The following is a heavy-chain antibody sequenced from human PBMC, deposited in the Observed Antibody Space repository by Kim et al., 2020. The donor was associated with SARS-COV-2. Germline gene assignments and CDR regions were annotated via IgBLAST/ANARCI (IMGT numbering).Heavy chain of an antibody. Sequence: GGSLRLSCSASGFSFSRFSMHWVRQAPGRGLEFVSAISPKGDDIFYADSVEGRFTISRDNSRNTLFLQMTSLRPEDTAVYYCVNRNAFDSGGYDIWGQGTMVTVPS. J-gene: IGHJ3*02. V-gene: IGHV3-64D*09. CDR2: ISPKGDDI. D-gene: IGHD3-22*01. CDR1: GFSFSRFS. CDR3: VNRNAFDSGGYDI.